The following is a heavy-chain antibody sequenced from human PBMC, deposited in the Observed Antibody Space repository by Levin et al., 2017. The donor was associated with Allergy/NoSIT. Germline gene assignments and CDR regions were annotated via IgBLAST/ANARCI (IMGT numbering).Heavy chain of an antibody. CDR1: SGSISSSSHY. CDR2: IYYSGST. J-gene: IGHJ6*03. CDR3: ARRNHYYYYMDG. V-gene: IGHV4-39*01. Sequence: SETLSLTCTVSSGSISSSSHYWGWMRQPPGKGLEWIGSIYYSGSTYYNPSLKSRVTISVDTSKNQFSLKLSSVTAADTAVYYCARRNHYYYYMDGWGKGTTVTVSS.